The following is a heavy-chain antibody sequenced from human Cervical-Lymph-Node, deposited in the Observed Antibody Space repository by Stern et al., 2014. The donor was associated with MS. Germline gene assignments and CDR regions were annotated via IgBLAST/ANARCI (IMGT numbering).Heavy chain of an antibody. J-gene: IGHJ5*01. Sequence: QVQLQESGPGLVKPSETLSLTCTVSGGSIYNYYWTWIRQPPGKGLEWIGHIDYSGSTNYNPSLESRVTMSVDPSKNEFSLILTSVTAADTAVYYCARALRNAYTWFDPWGQGTLVTVSS. V-gene: IGHV4-59*01. CDR3: ARALRNAYTWFDP. D-gene: IGHD2-2*01. CDR2: IDYSGST. CDR1: GGSIYNYY.